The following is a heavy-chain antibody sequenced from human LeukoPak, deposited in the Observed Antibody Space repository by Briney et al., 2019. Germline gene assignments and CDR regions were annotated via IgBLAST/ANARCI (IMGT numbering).Heavy chain of an antibody. J-gene: IGHJ4*02. CDR3: ARDRSSGSYWGPEIYYFDY. CDR2: ISSSSSTI. Sequence: GGSLRLSCAASGFTFSSYSMNWVRQAPGKGLEWVSYISSSSSTIYYADSVKGRFTISRDNAKDSLYLQMNSLRAEDTAVYYCARDRSSGSYWGPEIYYFDYWGQGTLVTVSS. V-gene: IGHV3-48*01. CDR1: GFTFSSYS. D-gene: IGHD1-26*01.